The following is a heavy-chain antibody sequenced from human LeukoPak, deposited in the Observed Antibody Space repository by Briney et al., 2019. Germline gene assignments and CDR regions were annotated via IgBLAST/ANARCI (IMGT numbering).Heavy chain of an antibody. D-gene: IGHD6-13*01. J-gene: IGHJ5*02. CDR2: IYYSGST. Sequence: ASETLFLTCTVSGGSISSGDYYWSWIRQPPGKGLEWIGYIYYSGSTYYNPSLKSRVTISVDTSKNQFSLKLSSVTAADTAVYYCARDIAAAGNNWFDPWGQGTLVTVSS. CDR1: GGSISSGDYY. V-gene: IGHV4-30-4*08. CDR3: ARDIAAAGNNWFDP.